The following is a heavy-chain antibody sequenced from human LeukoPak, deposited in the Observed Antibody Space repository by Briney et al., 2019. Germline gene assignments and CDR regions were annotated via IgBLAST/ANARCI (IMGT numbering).Heavy chain of an antibody. V-gene: IGHV3-74*01. Sequence: QTGGSLRLSCAASGFTFSSYWMHWVRQAPGKGLVWVSRINSDGSSTSYADSVKGRFTISRDNAKNTLYLQMNSLRAEDTAVYYCARDYDPTGVYYYYYYGMDVWGQGTTVTVSS. CDR1: GFTFSSYW. CDR2: INSDGSST. CDR3: ARDYDPTGVYYYYYYGMDV. J-gene: IGHJ6*02. D-gene: IGHD2-8*01.